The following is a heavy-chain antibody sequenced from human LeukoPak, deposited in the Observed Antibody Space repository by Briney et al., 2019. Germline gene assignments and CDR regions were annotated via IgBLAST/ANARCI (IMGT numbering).Heavy chain of an antibody. V-gene: IGHV3-23*01. Sequence: GGSLRLSCAASGFTFSSYAMTWVRQPPGKGLEWVSVIGGSGGSTYYADSVKGRFTISRDDSKNTLYLQMNSLRAEDTAVYYCAKLRSGGAAAENFWGQGTLVTVSS. CDR2: IGGSGGST. CDR1: GFTFSSYA. D-gene: IGHD6-13*01. CDR3: AKLRSGGAAAENF. J-gene: IGHJ4*02.